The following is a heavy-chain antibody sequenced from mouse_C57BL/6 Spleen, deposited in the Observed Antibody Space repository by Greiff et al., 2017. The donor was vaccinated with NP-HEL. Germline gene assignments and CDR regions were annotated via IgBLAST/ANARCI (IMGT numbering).Heavy chain of an antibody. CDR2: INPNNGGT. CDR3: ARRSNYLDY. Sequence: EVQLQQSGPELVKPGASVKIPCKASGYTFTDYNMDWVKQSHGKSLEWIGDINPNNGGTSYNQKFKGKATLTVDKSSSTAYMELRSLTSEDTAVYYCARRSNYLDYWGQGTTLTVSS. J-gene: IGHJ2*01. CDR1: GYTFTDYN. D-gene: IGHD5-1*01. V-gene: IGHV1-18*01.